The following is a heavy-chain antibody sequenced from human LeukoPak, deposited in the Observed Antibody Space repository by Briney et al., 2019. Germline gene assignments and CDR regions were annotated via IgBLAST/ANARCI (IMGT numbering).Heavy chain of an antibody. J-gene: IGHJ5*02. V-gene: IGHV4-4*02. CDR1: GGSISSSNW. Sequence: SGTLFLTCAVSGGSISSSNWWSWVRQPPGKGLEWIGEIYHSGSANYNPSLKSRVTISVDKSKNQFSLKLSSVTAADTAVYYCAGRVAARYWFDPWGQGTLVTVSS. D-gene: IGHD6-6*01. CDR3: AGRVAARYWFDP. CDR2: IYHSGSA.